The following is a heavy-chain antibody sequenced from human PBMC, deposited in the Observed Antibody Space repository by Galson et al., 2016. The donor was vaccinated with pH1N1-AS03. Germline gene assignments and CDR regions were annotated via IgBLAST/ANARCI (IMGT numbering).Heavy chain of an antibody. CDR3: ARHYAWYYYFRLDV. CDR1: GDSLNSKIHY. Sequence: SETLSLTCTVSGDSLNSKIHYWAWIRQPPGKGLEWIGRLYYDGHTNYNPSLKSRISMSVDTSKNQLSLILNSVTAADTAVYFCARHYAWYYYFRLDVWGRGTTVTVSS. D-gene: IGHD3/OR15-3a*01. J-gene: IGHJ6*02. V-gene: IGHV4-39*01. CDR2: LYYDGHT.